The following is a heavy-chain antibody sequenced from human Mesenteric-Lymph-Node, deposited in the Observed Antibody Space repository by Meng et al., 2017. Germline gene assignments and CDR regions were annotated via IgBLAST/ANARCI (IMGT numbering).Heavy chain of an antibody. Sequence: SETLSLTCAVYGGSFSGYYWSWIRQPPGKGLEWIGEINHSGSTNYNPSLKSRVTISVDTSKNQFSLKLSSVTAADTAVYYCASPHYYGSGSYFGYWGQGTLVTVSS. CDR1: GGSFSGYY. J-gene: IGHJ4*02. CDR3: ASPHYYGSGSYFGY. V-gene: IGHV4-34*01. D-gene: IGHD3-10*01. CDR2: INHSGST.